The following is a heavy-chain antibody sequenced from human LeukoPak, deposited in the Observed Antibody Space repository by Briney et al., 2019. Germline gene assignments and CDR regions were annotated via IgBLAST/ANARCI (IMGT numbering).Heavy chain of an antibody. CDR3: ARASVTVNTGHGAFDI. J-gene: IGHJ3*02. V-gene: IGHV3-7*01. CDR2: IKHDGSEK. D-gene: IGHD4-11*01. CDR1: GFTFSSYG. Sequence: GGSLRLSCAASGFTFSSYGMSWVRQAPGKGLEWVANIKHDGSEKYYVDSVKGRFTISRDNAKNSLYLQMNSLRAEDTAVYYCARASVTVNTGHGAFDIWGQGKVVTVSS.